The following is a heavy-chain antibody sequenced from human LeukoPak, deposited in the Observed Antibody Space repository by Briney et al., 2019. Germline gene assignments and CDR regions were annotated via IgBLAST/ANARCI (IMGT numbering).Heavy chain of an antibody. J-gene: IGHJ4*02. CDR1: GFTVSSNY. CDR3: ARRGNGNDYGAH. Sequence: GGSLRLSCAASGFTVSSNYMSWVRQAPGKGLEWVSVIYSGGSTYYADSVKGGFTISRDNSKNTLYLQMNSLRAEDTAVYYCARRGNGNDYGAHWGQGTLVTVSS. CDR2: IYSGGST. V-gene: IGHV3-66*04. D-gene: IGHD4-17*01.